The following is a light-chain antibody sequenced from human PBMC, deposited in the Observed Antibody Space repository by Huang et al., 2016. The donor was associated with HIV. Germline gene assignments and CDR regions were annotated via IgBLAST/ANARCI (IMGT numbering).Light chain of an antibody. Sequence: IVMTQSPATLSVSPGERVTLSCRANRTVSTNLAWYQQGPGQAPRRLIYGSSTRSTGVPARFSGSGSGTDFSLTISSLQSEDFALYYCHQYNNWLLSFGGGTRVDI. J-gene: IGKJ4*01. CDR2: GSS. V-gene: IGKV3-15*01. CDR1: RTVSTN. CDR3: HQYNNWLLS.